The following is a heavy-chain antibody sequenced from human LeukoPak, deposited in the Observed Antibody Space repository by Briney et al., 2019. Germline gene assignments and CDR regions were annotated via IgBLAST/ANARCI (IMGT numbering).Heavy chain of an antibody. J-gene: IGHJ5*02. CDR2: IYPGDSDT. V-gene: IGHV5-51*01. D-gene: IGHD6-13*01. CDR3: ARLAAGTWFDP. CDR1: GYSFPNYW. Sequence: GESLKISCKGSGYSFPNYWIAWVRQMPGKGLEWMEIIYPGDSDTRYRPSFQGQVTFSADKSISTAYLQWSSLKASDTAMYYCARLAAGTWFDPWGQGTLVTVSS.